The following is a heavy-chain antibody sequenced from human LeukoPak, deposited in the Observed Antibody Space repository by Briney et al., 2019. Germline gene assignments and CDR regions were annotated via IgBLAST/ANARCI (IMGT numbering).Heavy chain of an antibody. Sequence: ASVKVSCRASGYTFTSYYMHWVRQAPGQGLEWMGIINPSGGSTSYAQKFQGRVTMTRDTSTSTVYMELSSLRSEDTAVYYCARDVRPGNAFDIWGQGTMVTVSS. D-gene: IGHD3-10*01. J-gene: IGHJ3*02. CDR1: GYTFTSYY. V-gene: IGHV1-46*03. CDR3: ARDVRPGNAFDI. CDR2: INPSGGST.